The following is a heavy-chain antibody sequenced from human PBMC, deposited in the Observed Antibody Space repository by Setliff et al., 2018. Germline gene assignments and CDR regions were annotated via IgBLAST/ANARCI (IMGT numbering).Heavy chain of an antibody. Sequence: EASVKVSCKASGYTFINYEINWVRQATGQGLEWMGGMNPNNGNTGYAQKFQGRVTMTRNTSISTAYMELSSLRSEDTAVYYCARDLPRGGYYYYGMDVWGQGTTVTVSS. CDR3: ARDLPRGGYYYYGMDV. CDR2: MNPNNGNT. CDR1: GYTFINYE. D-gene: IGHD3-10*01. J-gene: IGHJ6*02. V-gene: IGHV1-8*02.